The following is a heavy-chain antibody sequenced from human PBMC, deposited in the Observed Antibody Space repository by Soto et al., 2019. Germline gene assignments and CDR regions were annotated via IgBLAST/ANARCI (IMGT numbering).Heavy chain of an antibody. J-gene: IGHJ4*02. CDR2: IKSKIHGEKA. CDR3: TTVGGHLRSDTYDY. Sequence: EVQVVESGGGFVKPGGSLRLSCAASGFTFSGGYMNWVRQAPGKGLEWVGRIKSKIHGEKADYGGPVRGRFAISRDDSKNMVYLQMNSLKSEDTAVYYCTTVGGHLRSDTYDYWGPGVLVTVSS. D-gene: IGHD6-19*01. CDR1: GFTFSGGY. V-gene: IGHV3-15*07.